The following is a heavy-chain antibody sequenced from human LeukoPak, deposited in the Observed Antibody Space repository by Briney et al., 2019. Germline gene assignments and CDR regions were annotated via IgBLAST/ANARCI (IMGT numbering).Heavy chain of an antibody. CDR2: IYPGDSDT. CDR3: ARLDDDELYYYDSSGHFDY. Sequence: GESLKISCKGSGYSFTSNWIGWVRQMPGKGLEWMGIIYPGDSDTRYSPSFQGQVTISADKSISTAYLQWSSLKASDTAMYYCARLDDDELYYYDSSGHFDYWGQGTLVTVSS. CDR1: GYSFTSNW. V-gene: IGHV5-51*01. D-gene: IGHD3-22*01. J-gene: IGHJ4*02.